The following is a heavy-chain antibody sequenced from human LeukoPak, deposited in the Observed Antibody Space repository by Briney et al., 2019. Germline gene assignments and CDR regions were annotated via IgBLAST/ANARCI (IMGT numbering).Heavy chain of an antibody. Sequence: GASVKVSCKVSGYTLTELSMHWVRQAPGKGLEWMGGFDPEDGETIYAQKFQGRVTMTEDTSTDTAYMELSSLRSEDTAVYYCATATGSRDYYYYYYMDVWGKGTTVTVSS. D-gene: IGHD1-14*01. CDR3: ATATGSRDYYYYYYMDV. J-gene: IGHJ6*03. CDR1: GYTLTELS. V-gene: IGHV1-24*01. CDR2: FDPEDGET.